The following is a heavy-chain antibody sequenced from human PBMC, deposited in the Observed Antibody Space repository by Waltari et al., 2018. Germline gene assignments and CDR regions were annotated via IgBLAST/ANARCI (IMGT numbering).Heavy chain of an antibody. D-gene: IGHD6-6*01. Sequence: QVQLQESGPGLVKPSQTLSLTCTVSGGSISSGSYYWSWIRQPAGKGLEWIGYIYTSGSTNYNPSLKSRVTISVDTSKNQFSLKPSSVTAADTAVYYCARESIAAGWFDPWGQGTLVTVSS. J-gene: IGHJ5*02. CDR3: ARESIAAGWFDP. CDR1: GGSISSGSYY. V-gene: IGHV4-61*09. CDR2: IYTSGST.